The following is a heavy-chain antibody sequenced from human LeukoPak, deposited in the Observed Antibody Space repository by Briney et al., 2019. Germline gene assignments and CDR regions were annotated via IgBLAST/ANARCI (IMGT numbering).Heavy chain of an antibody. CDR3: AKDGTDYYYGMDV. V-gene: IGHV3-23*01. CDR1: GFTFSSYS. Sequence: GGSLRLSCAASGFTFSSYSMNWVRQAPGKGLEWVSAISGSGGSTYYADSVKGRFTISRDNSKNTLYLQMNSLRAEDTAVYYCAKDGTDYYYGMDVWGKGTTVTVSS. D-gene: IGHD1-1*01. CDR2: ISGSGGST. J-gene: IGHJ6*04.